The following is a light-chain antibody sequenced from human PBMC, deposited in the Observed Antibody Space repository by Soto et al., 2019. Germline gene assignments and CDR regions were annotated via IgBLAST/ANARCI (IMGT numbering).Light chain of an antibody. CDR1: SSDVGSYNR. CDR3: SSYTSSSTFV. CDR2: EVS. V-gene: IGLV2-18*02. J-gene: IGLJ2*01. Sequence: QSVLTQPPSVSGSPGQSVTISCTGTSSDVGSYNRVSWYHQPPGTAPKLMISEVSNRPSGVPDRFSGSKAGNTASLTISGFQAEDEGDYYCSSYTSSSTFVFGGGTKLTVL.